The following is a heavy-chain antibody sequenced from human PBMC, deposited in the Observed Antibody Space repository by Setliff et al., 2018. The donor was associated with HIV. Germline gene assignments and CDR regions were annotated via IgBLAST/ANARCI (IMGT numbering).Heavy chain of an antibody. Sequence: SETLSLTCSVSGDSISSGTYYWGWIRQPPGKGLEWIGSVSYSGSAFYNPSLKSRVTISVDTSKNQFSLNLSSVTAADTAVYYCARATTTPIAGMLAPPPDYWGQGTLVTVSS. D-gene: IGHD6-13*01. V-gene: IGHV4-39*07. CDR3: ARATTTPIAGMLAPPPDY. CDR2: VSYSGSA. CDR1: GDSISSGTYY. J-gene: IGHJ4*02.